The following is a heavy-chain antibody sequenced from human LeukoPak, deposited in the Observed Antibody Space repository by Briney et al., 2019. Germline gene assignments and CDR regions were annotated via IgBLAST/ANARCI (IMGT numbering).Heavy chain of an antibody. CDR1: GGSISSYY. Sequence: SETLSLTCTVSGGSISSYYWSWIRQPAGKGLEWIGRIYTSGSTNYNPSLKSRVTMSVDTSKSQFSLKLSSVTAADTAVYYCASYDWSYGASYWGQGTLVTVSS. J-gene: IGHJ4*02. D-gene: IGHD5-12*01. CDR3: ASYDWSYGASY. CDR2: IYTSGST. V-gene: IGHV4-4*07.